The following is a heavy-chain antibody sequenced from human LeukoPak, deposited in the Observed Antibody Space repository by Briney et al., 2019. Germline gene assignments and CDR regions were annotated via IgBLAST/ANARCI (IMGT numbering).Heavy chain of an antibody. CDR1: GGSISSRSYY. J-gene: IGHJ4*02. CDR2: LFYTGST. V-gene: IGHV4-39*07. Sequence: SETLSLTCTVSGGSISSRSYYWGWIRQPPGKGLEWIGSLFYTGSTYYNPSLKSRVTISVDTSKNQFSLKLSSVTAADTAVYYCARDLASCAGDCYSDGFDYWGQGALVTVSS. D-gene: IGHD2-21*02. CDR3: ARDLASCAGDCYSDGFDY.